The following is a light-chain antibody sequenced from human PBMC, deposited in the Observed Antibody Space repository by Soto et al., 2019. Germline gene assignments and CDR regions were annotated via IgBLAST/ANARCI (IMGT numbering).Light chain of an antibody. J-gene: IGLJ2*01. V-gene: IGLV2-14*01. CDR2: EVS. CDR1: SSDVGSFNY. Sequence: QSALTQPASVSGSPGQSITISCTGTSSDVGSFNYVSWYQHHPGKAPKLMLYEVSNRPSGVSNRFSGSKSGNTASLTISGLQAEDEADYYCSSYTSSSTVIFGGGTKLTVL. CDR3: SSYTSSSTVI.